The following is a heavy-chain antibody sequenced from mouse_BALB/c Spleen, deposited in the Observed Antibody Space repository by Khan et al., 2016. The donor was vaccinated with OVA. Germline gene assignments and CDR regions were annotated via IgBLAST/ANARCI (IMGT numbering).Heavy chain of an antibody. CDR3: VCPTCCGNHWFTC. D-gene: IGHD2-10*01. CDR2: ISGTGVYT. J-gene: IGHJ3*01. V-gene: IGHV5-9*02. Sequence: VELVESGGGLVKPGGSLKLSCAPSGFAFSSYDMSWVRQTPEKRLEWVATISGTGVYTDYTDSVKGRVTISRDNARNTLYLQMSSLRSEDTALYYCVCPTCCGNHWFTCWARGTLVTVSA. CDR1: GFAFSSYD.